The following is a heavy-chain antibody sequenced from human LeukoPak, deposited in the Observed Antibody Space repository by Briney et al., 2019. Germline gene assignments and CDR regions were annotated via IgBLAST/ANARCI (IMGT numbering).Heavy chain of an antibody. V-gene: IGHV4-59*12. Sequence: PSETLSLTCTVSGGSISSYYWSWIRQPPGKGLEWIGYIYYSGSTNYKPSLKSRVTISVDTSKNQFSLKLSSVTAADTAVYYCARRGNGYCSSTSCSNFDYWGQGTLVTVSS. D-gene: IGHD2-2*01. J-gene: IGHJ4*02. CDR3: ARRGNGYCSSTSCSNFDY. CDR2: IYYSGST. CDR1: GGSISSYY.